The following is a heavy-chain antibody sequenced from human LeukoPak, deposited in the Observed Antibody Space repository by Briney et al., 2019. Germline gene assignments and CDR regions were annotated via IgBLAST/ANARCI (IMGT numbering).Heavy chain of an antibody. D-gene: IGHD3-16*01. CDR1: GFTFSNYW. J-gene: IGHJ6*02. CDR3: ARGGGLDV. Sequence: GGSLRLSCAASGFTFSNYWMSWVRQAPGKGLEWVANIKQDGSEKYYVDSVKGRFTISRDNAKNSLYLQMSNLRAEDTAVYFCARGGGLDVWGQGATVTVSS. CDR2: IKQDGSEK. V-gene: IGHV3-7*03.